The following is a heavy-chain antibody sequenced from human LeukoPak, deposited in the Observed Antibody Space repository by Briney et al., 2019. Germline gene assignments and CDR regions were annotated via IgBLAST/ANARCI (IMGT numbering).Heavy chain of an antibody. CDR2: ISDSGIST. CDR1: GFTFSSYA. Sequence: PGGSLRLSCAASGFTFSSYAMSWVRQAPGKGLEWVSGISDSGISTNYADSVKGRFTISRDNSKNTLSLQMSSLRAEDTAVYYCAKIAGIAVAGTVDYWGQGTLVTVSS. D-gene: IGHD6-19*01. V-gene: IGHV3-23*01. J-gene: IGHJ4*02. CDR3: AKIAGIAVAGTVDY.